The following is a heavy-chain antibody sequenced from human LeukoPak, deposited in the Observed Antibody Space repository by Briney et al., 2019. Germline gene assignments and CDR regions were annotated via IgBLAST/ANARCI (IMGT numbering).Heavy chain of an antibody. Sequence: SETLSLTCTVSGGSMTTHHWNWIRQTPGKGLEWIGYVFDSGRTKENPSLKSRVTLSADTSKNQLSLRLSSVTAADTAVYYCATIKLGNIFGYFDFSGQGILVTVSS. CDR2: VFDSGRT. CDR3: ATIKLGNIFGYFDF. CDR1: GGSMTTHH. D-gene: IGHD3-3*02. V-gene: IGHV4-59*11. J-gene: IGHJ4*02.